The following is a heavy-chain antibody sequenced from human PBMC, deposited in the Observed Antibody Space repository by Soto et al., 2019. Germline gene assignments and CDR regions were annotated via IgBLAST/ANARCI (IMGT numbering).Heavy chain of an antibody. V-gene: IGHV3-73*01. J-gene: IGHJ6*02. CDR3: TRHGPYSYGYYYYGMDV. D-gene: IGHD5-18*01. CDR1: GFTFSGSA. Sequence: GSLRLSCAASGFTFSGSAMHWVRQASGKGLEWVGRIRSKANSYATAYAASVKGRFTISRDDSKNTAYLQMNSLKTEDTAVYFCTRHGPYSYGYYYYGMDVWGQGTTVTVSS. CDR2: IRSKANSYAT.